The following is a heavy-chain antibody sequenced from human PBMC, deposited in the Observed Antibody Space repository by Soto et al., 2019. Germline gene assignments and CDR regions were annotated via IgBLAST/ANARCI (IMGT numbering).Heavy chain of an antibody. CDR3: AKGFIVVVTVLRPDDAFDV. D-gene: IGHD2-21*02. V-gene: IGHV3-23*01. CDR2: ISGGGGST. CDR1: GFTFGNYG. J-gene: IGHJ3*01. Sequence: EVQLLESGGGLVQPGGSLRLSCAASGFTFGNYGMNWVRQAPGKGLEWVSGISGGGGSTYYAASVKGRFTISRDPSKNTVFLEMNSLRAEDTAVYYCAKGFIVVVTVLRPDDAFDVWGQGTLVTVSS.